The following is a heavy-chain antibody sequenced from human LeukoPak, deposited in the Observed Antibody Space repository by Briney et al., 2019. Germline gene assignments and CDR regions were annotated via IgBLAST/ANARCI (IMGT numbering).Heavy chain of an antibody. CDR3: ARDGGYSSGSSDY. V-gene: IGHV1-18*01. J-gene: IGHJ4*02. D-gene: IGHD6-19*01. CDR2: ISANNGYT. Sequence: GGSVKVSCKASGYTVSNYGISWVRQAPGQGLEWMGWISANNGYTKYAQKFQGRVTMTTDTSTTTAYMEVKSLRSDDTAVFYCARDGGYSSGSSDYWGQGTLVTVSS. CDR1: GYTVSNYG.